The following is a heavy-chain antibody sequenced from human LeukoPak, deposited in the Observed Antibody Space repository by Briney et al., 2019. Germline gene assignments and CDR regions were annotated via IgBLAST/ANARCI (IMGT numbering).Heavy chain of an antibody. V-gene: IGHV1-2*02. CDR3: ASSLQYYYDSSGYSL. J-gene: IGHJ4*02. Sequence: ASVKVSCKASGYSFTGYYMHWVRQAPGQGLEWMGWINPNTGVTSYAQKFQGRVTMTRDTSIRTGYMELSRLRSDDTAVYYCASSLQYYYDSSGYSLWGQGTLVTVSS. D-gene: IGHD3-22*01. CDR1: GYSFTGYY. CDR2: INPNTGVT.